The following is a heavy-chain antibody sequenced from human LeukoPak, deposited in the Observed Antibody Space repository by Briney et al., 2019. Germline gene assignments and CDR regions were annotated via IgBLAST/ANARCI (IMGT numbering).Heavy chain of an antibody. CDR1: GLTFSSYA. J-gene: IGHJ4*02. CDR2: ISYDGSNK. CDR3: ARDLLPYYDFWSGYSDY. Sequence: TGGSLRLSCAASGLTFSSYAMHWVRQAPGKGLEWVAVISYDGSNKYYADSVKGRFTISRDNSKNTLYLQMNSLRAEDTAVYYCARDLLPYYDFWSGYSDYWGQGTLVTVSS. V-gene: IGHV3-30-3*01. D-gene: IGHD3-3*01.